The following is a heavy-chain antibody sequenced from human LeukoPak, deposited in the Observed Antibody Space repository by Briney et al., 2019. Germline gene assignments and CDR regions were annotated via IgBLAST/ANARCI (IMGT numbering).Heavy chain of an antibody. V-gene: IGHV1-8*03. J-gene: IGHJ5*02. CDR2: MNPNSGNT. D-gene: IGHD1-26*01. CDR1: GYTFTSYD. Sequence: ASVTVSFKASGYTFTSYDINWVRQATGQGLEWMGWMNPNSGNTGYAQKFQGRVTITRNTSISTAYMELSSLRSEDTAVYYCARVLAPNWFDHWGQGTLVTVSS. CDR3: ARVLAPNWFDH.